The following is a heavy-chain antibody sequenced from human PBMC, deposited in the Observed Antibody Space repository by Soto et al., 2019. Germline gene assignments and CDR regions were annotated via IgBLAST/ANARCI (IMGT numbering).Heavy chain of an antibody. D-gene: IGHD6-13*01. CDR1: GGTFSSYA. J-gene: IGHJ3*02. V-gene: IGHV1-69*13. CDR3: ARAGSRIAAAGFDAFDI. Sequence: SVKVSWKASGGTFSSYAISWVRQAPGQGLEWMGGIIPIFGTANYAQKFQGRVTITADESTSTAYMELSSLRSEDTAVYYCARAGSRIAAAGFDAFDIWGQGTMVTVSS. CDR2: IIPIFGTA.